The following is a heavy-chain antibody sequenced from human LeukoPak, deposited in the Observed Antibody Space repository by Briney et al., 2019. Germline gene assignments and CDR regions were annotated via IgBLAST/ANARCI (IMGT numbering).Heavy chain of an antibody. CDR1: GGSFSGYY. CDR3: ARGRIARLPYFDY. J-gene: IGHJ4*02. Sequence: SETLSLTCAVYGGSFSGYYWSWIRQPPGKGLEWVGEINHSGSTNYNPSLKSRVTISVDTFKNQFSLKLSSVTAADTALHYCARGRIARLPYFDYWGQGTLVTVSS. V-gene: IGHV4-34*01. D-gene: IGHD5-18*01. CDR2: INHSGST.